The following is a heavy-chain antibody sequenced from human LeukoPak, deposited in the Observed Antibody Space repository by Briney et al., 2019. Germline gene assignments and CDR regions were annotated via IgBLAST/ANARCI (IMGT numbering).Heavy chain of an antibody. CDR3: TRFEIPAAISNWFDP. Sequence: GGSLKLSCAASGFTSSGSAVHWVRQASGKGLERVGRIRSKANSYATAYAASVKGRFTISRDDSKNTAYLQMNSLKTEDTAIYYCTRFEIPAAISNWFDPWGQGTLVTVSS. V-gene: IGHV3-73*01. CDR2: IRSKANSYAT. J-gene: IGHJ5*02. CDR1: GFTSSGSA. D-gene: IGHD2-2*02.